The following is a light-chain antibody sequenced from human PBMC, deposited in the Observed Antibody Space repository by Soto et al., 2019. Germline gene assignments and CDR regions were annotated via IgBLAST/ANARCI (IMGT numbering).Light chain of an antibody. CDR2: EVT. V-gene: IGLV2-8*01. J-gene: IGLJ3*02. CDR3: SSYAASNNFYFV. Sequence: QSALTQPPSASGSPGQSVTISCTGTSSDVGGYNYVPWYQQYPGRAPKLMIYEVTKRPSGVPDRFSSSKSGNTASLTVSGLQAEDEADYYCSSYAASNNFYFVFGGGTKVTVL. CDR1: SSDVGGYNY.